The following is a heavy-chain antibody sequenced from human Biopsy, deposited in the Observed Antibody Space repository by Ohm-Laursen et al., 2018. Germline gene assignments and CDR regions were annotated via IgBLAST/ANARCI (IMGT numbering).Heavy chain of an antibody. J-gene: IGHJ4*02. V-gene: IGHV4-59*12. D-gene: IGHD3-10*01. CDR3: VRRGSGSFPFDY. CDR2: INYRGNT. Sequence: GTLSLTCTVSGASIEDYYWTWIRQAPGKTLEWIASINYRGNTNYNPSLKSRVTMSVDTSKNQFSLRLTSVTAADTAVYYCVRRGSGSFPFDYWGPGTLVTVSS. CDR1: GASIEDYY.